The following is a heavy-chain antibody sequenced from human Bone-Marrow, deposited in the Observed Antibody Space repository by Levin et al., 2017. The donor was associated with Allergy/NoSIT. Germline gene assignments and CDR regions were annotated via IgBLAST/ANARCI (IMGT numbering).Heavy chain of an antibody. J-gene: IGHJ4*02. D-gene: IGHD1-26*01. CDR3: AKDLGATLGGGGIGGDFFDY. CDR1: GFTFDDYA. V-gene: IGHV3-9*01. CDR2: ISWNSGSI. Sequence: PGGSLRLSCAASGFTFDDYAMHWVRQAPGKGLEWVSGISWNSGSIAYADSVKGRFTISRDNAKNSLYLQMNSLRTEDTALYYCAKDLGATLGGGGIGGDFFDYWGQGILVTVSS.